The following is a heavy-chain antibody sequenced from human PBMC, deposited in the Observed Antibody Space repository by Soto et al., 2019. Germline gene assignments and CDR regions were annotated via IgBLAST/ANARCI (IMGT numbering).Heavy chain of an antibody. V-gene: IGHV1-69*01. D-gene: IGHD1-26*01. Sequence: QVQLVQSGAEVKKPGSSVKVSCKASGGTFSSYAISWVRQAPGQGLEWMGGIIPIFGTANYVQKFQGRVTITADESTNTADMEQSSLRSEDTAVYYCATRRGGSYYYYYGMDVWGQGTTVTVSS. CDR2: IIPIFGTA. CDR1: GGTFSSYA. J-gene: IGHJ6*02. CDR3: ATRRGGSYYYYYGMDV.